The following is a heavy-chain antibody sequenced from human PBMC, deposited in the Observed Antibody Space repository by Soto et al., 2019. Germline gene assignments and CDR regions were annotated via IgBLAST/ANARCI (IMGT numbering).Heavy chain of an antibody. J-gene: IGHJ1*01. CDR1: GGSISSGNYY. D-gene: IGHD3-3*02. CDR3: ARVAFFPRYFNL. CDR2: ISYSGST. V-gene: IGHV4-30-4*01. Sequence: PSETLSLTCTVSGGSISSGNYYWSWIRQPPGKGLEWIGFISYSGSTYYNPSLKSRITISVDTSKNQFSLKLTSVTAADTAMYYCARVAFFPRYFNLWGQGTLVTVSS.